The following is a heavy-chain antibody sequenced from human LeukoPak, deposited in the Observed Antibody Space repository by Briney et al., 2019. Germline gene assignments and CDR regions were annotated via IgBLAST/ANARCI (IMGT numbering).Heavy chain of an antibody. J-gene: IGHJ4*02. CDR1: GYTFTHDG. D-gene: IGHD3-16*01. CDR2: INTYNGDT. Sequence: ASVKVSCKASGYTFTHDGITWGRQGPGQGLAWMGWINTYNGDTKCAQKLQGRVTMTTDTSTSTAFMELRSLRSDDSAVYYCARGIRSPLFDYWGLGTLVTVSP. V-gene: IGHV1-18*01. CDR3: ARGIRSPLFDY.